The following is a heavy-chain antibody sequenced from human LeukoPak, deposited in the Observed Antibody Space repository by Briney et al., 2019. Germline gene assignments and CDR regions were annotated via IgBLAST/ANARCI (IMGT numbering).Heavy chain of an antibody. J-gene: IGHJ4*02. CDR3: ARAGSRGWLRQTFDY. Sequence: ASVKVSCKASGDTFTGYYMHWVRQAPGQGLEWMGWINPNSGGTNYAQKFQGRVTMTRDTSISTAYMELSRLRSDDTAVYYCARAGSRGWLRQTFDYWGQGTLVTVSS. CDR2: INPNSGGT. V-gene: IGHV1-2*02. D-gene: IGHD6-19*01. CDR1: GDTFTGYY.